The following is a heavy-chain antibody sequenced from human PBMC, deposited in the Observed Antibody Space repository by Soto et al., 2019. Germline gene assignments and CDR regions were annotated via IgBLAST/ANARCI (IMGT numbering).Heavy chain of an antibody. CDR1: GYTFTSYY. J-gene: IGHJ4*02. V-gene: IGHV1-46*01. CDR3: ARDRTYSGYDDDDVGYYFDY. Sequence: GASVKVSCKASGYTFTSYYMHWVRQAPGQGLEWMGIINPSGGSTSYAQKFQGRVTMTRDTSTSTVYMELSSLRSEDTAVYYCARDRTYSGYDDDDVGYYFDYWGQGTLVTVSS. CDR2: INPSGGST. D-gene: IGHD5-12*01.